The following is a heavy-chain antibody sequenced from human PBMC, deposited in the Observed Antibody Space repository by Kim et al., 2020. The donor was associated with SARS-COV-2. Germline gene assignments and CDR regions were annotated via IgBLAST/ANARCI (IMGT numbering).Heavy chain of an antibody. CDR1: GFTFSSYW. Sequence: GGSLRLSCAASGFTFSSYWMSWVRQAPGKGLEWVANIKQDGSEKYYVDSVKGRFTISRDNAKNSLYLQMNSLRAEDTAVYYCARVGYYDFWSGYYLPATNYYYGMDVWGQGTTVTVSS. D-gene: IGHD3-3*01. CDR3: ARVGYYDFWSGYYLPATNYYYGMDV. V-gene: IGHV3-7*01. CDR2: IKQDGSEK. J-gene: IGHJ6*02.